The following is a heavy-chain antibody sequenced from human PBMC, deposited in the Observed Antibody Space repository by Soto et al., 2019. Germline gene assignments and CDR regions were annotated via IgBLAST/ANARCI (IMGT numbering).Heavy chain of an antibody. D-gene: IGHD3-9*01. J-gene: IGHJ3*01. Sequence: SETLSLTGTVSGYSITSGYYWGWIRQPPGKGLEWIGSMYHSGSTYYNPSLKSRVIISVDTSKNQFSLKLSSVTAADTAVYYCAKDRPGYDSFTGYYSLDAFDVWGQGTMVTVS. CDR1: GYSITSGYY. CDR3: AKDRPGYDSFTGYYSLDAFDV. CDR2: MYHSGST. V-gene: IGHV4-38-2*02.